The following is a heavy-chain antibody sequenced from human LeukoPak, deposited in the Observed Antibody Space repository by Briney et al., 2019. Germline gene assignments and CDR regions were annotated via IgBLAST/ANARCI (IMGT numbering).Heavy chain of an antibody. CDR3: AKAGGFDWYNWFDP. D-gene: IGHD3-9*01. J-gene: IGHJ5*02. Sequence: GGSLRLSCAASGFTFSRYSMSWVRQTPGKGLEWVSAISGNGGNTYYADSVKGRFTMSRDTSKDTLYLQMNSLRAEDTAVYYCAKAGGFDWYNWFDPSGQGTLVTVSS. V-gene: IGHV3-23*01. CDR1: GFTFSRYS. CDR2: ISGNGGNT.